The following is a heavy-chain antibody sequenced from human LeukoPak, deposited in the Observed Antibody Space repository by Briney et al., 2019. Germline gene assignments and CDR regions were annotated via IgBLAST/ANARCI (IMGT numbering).Heavy chain of an antibody. CDR3: ARAPADYESFDY. CDR1: GYTFTSYG. D-gene: IGHD3-16*01. V-gene: IGHV1-18*01. CDR2: ISAYNGNT. Sequence: ASVKVSCKASGYTFTSYGISRVRRAPGQGLEWMGWISAYNGNTNYAQKLQGRVTMTTDTSTSTAYMELRSLRSDDTAVYYCARAPADYESFDYWGQGTLVTVSS. J-gene: IGHJ4*02.